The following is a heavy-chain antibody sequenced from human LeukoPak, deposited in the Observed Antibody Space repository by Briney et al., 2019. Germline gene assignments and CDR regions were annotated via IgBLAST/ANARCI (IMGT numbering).Heavy chain of an antibody. D-gene: IGHD1-14*01. J-gene: IGHJ4*02. V-gene: IGHV4-39*07. CDR2: IYYSGST. CDR1: GGSISSSSYY. CDR3: ARDWDGIKDY. Sequence: SETLSLTCTVSGGSISSSSYYWGWIRQPPGKGLEWIGSIYYSGSTYYNPSLKSRVTISVDTSKNQFSLKLSSVTAADTAVYYCARDWDGIKDYWGQGTLVTDSS.